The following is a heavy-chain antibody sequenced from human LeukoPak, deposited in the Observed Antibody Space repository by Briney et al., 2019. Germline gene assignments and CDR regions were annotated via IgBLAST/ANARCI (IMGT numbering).Heavy chain of an antibody. J-gene: IGHJ5*02. Sequence: GASVKVSCKASGYTFTDYYLYWVRQAPGQGLEWMGWINPNSGGTNYAQKFQGRVTMTRDTSISTAYMELSRLTSDDTAVYYCARGFSYDSSAYYAWFDPWGQGILVTVSS. CDR3: ARGFSYDSSAYYAWFDP. D-gene: IGHD3-22*01. V-gene: IGHV1-2*02. CDR2: INPNSGGT. CDR1: GYTFTDYY.